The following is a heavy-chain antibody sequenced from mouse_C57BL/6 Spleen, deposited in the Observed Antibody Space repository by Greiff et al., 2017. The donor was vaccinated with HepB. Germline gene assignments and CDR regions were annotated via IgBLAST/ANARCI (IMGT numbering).Heavy chain of an antibody. CDR2: INPNNGGT. J-gene: IGHJ3*01. Sequence: EVQVVESGPELVKPGASVKIPCKASGYTFTDYNMDWVKQSHGKSLEWIGDINPNNGGTIYNQKFKGKATLTVDKSSSTAYMELNSLTSEDSAVYYCARGGEYGFAYWGQGTLVTVSA. CDR3: ARGGEYGFAY. CDR1: GYTFTDYN. D-gene: IGHD5-1*01. V-gene: IGHV1-18*01.